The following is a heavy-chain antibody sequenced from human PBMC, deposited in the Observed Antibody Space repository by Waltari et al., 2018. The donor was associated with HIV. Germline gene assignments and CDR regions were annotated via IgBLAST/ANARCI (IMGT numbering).Heavy chain of an antibody. D-gene: IGHD2-8*02. CDR1: GFTFPNYG. Sequence: DVKILESGGGLVQPGGSLTLSCAVSGFTFPNYGMYWVRQATEKGLEWVSGISGSGVTTYYADSVKGRFTISRDNSKNTVNLQMDNLRANDTAVYYCAQGTGFSTNPFDYWGQGTLVTVSS. CDR3: AQGTGFSTNPFDY. CDR2: ISGSGVTT. V-gene: IGHV3-23*01. J-gene: IGHJ4*02.